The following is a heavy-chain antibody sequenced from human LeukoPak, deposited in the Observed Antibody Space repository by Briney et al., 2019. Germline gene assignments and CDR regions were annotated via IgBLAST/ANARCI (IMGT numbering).Heavy chain of an antibody. CDR3: ARAGHCSGGTCYPNTEFDP. Sequence: SETLSLTCTVSGGSISSYYWSWIRQHPGKGLEWIGYIYYSGSTYYNQSLKSRVTISVDTSKNQFSLKLSSVTAADTAVYYCARAGHCSGGTCYPNTEFDPWGQGTLVTVSS. V-gene: IGHV4-59*06. J-gene: IGHJ5*02. CDR2: IYYSGST. CDR1: GGSISSYY. D-gene: IGHD2-15*01.